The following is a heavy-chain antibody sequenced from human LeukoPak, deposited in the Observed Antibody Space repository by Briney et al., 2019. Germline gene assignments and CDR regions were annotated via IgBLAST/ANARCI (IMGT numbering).Heavy chain of an antibody. D-gene: IGHD1-26*01. V-gene: IGHV3-23*01. CDR2: ISGSGGST. CDR1: GFTFSSYA. Sequence: PGGSLRLSCAASGFTFSSYAMSWVRQAPGKGLEWVSAISGSGGSTYYADSVKGRFTISRDNSKNTLYLQMNSLRAEDTAVYYCAKDQFMSLLLDVVGASLFDYWGQGTLVTVSS. J-gene: IGHJ4*02. CDR3: AKDQFMSLLLDVVGASLFDY.